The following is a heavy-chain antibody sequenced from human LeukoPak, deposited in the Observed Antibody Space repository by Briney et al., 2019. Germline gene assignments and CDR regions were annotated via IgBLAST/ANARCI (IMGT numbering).Heavy chain of an antibody. D-gene: IGHD3-9*01. Sequence: GASVKVSCKASGYTFSNYDINWVRQATGQGLEWMGWMNPDTGCTDYAQKFQGRVTFSRNTSISTAYMELSSLRSEDTAVYYCARGRRLTGYYDFDYWGQGTLVTVSS. CDR1: GYTFSNYD. CDR2: MNPDTGCT. V-gene: IGHV1-8*01. J-gene: IGHJ4*02. CDR3: ARGRRLTGYYDFDY.